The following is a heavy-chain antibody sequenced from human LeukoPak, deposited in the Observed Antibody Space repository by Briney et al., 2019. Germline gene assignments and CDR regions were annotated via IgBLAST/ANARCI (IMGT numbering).Heavy chain of an antibody. CDR2: IRAKAYGGTT. V-gene: IGHV3-49*03. Sequence: PGGSLRLSCTASGFSFGDYAMTWFRQAPGKGLEWVGFIRAKAYGGTTEYAASVKGRFTISRDDSKSIAYLQMNRLQTEDTAVYFCTRVPIRTVTMIIVIRGHDAFDIWGQGTMVTVSS. J-gene: IGHJ3*02. D-gene: IGHD3-22*01. CDR3: TRVPIRTVTMIIVIRGHDAFDI. CDR1: GFSFGDYA.